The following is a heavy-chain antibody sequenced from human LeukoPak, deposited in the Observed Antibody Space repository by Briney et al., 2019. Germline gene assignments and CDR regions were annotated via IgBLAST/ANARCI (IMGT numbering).Heavy chain of an antibody. CDR1: GGSISSSSYY. V-gene: IGHV4-39*07. Sequence: PSETLSLTCTVSGGSISSSSYYWGWIRQPPGKGLEWIASGDYSGGTYYNPSLESRVTISADMSRNQISLRLSFVTAADTAVYYCARESGGEYSSGWYKRNYFDNWGQGTRVTVSS. J-gene: IGHJ4*02. CDR2: GDYSGGT. D-gene: IGHD6-19*01. CDR3: ARESGGEYSSGWYKRNYFDN.